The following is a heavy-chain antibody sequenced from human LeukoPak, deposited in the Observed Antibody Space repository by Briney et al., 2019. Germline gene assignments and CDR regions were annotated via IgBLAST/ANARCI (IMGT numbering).Heavy chain of an antibody. V-gene: IGHV1-2*02. CDR1: GYTFTGYY. CDR2: INPNSGGT. D-gene: IGHD3-10*01. J-gene: IGHJ5*02. Sequence: ASVKVSCKASGYTFTGYYMHWVRQAPGQGLEWMGWINPNSGGTNYAQKFQGRVTMTRDTSISTAYMELSRLRSDDTAVYYCARTARRITMVRGVTAGQNWFDPWGQGTLVTVSS. CDR3: ARTARRITMVRGVTAGQNWFDP.